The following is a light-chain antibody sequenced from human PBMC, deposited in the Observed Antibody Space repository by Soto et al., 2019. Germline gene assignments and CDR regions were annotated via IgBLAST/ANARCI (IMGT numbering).Light chain of an antibody. Sequence: DIPMTQSPSTLSASVGDRVTITCRAIQSISSWLAWYQQKPGKAPKLLIYDASSLESGVPSRFSGSGSGTEFTLTISSLQPDDFATYYCQQYNSYSALTFGGGTKV. V-gene: IGKV1-5*01. CDR1: QSISSW. CDR3: QQYNSYSALT. J-gene: IGKJ4*01. CDR2: DAS.